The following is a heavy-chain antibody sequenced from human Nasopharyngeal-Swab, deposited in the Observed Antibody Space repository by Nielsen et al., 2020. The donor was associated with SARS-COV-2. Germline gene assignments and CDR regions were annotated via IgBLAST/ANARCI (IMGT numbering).Heavy chain of an antibody. Sequence: GESLKISCAASGFTFSKFYMSWVRQAAGKGLEWVANIKQDGSGSYYVDSVKGRFTISRDDANNSLYLQMNSLRAGDTGVYYCASGGSSFPFDYWGPGTLVTVSS. D-gene: IGHD6-13*01. V-gene: IGHV3-7*01. CDR1: GFTFSKFY. CDR2: IKQDGSGS. J-gene: IGHJ4*02. CDR3: ASGGSSFPFDY.